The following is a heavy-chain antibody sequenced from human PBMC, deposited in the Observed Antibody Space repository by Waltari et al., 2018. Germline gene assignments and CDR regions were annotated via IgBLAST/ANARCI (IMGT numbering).Heavy chain of an antibody. D-gene: IGHD4-17*01. J-gene: IGHJ3*02. CDR2: IDSGVST. CDR3: ARHYGDTDDDAFDI. V-gene: IGHV3-53*01. CDR1: GFTVSSNY. Sequence: EVQLVESGGGLIQPGGSLRLSCAASGFTVSSNYMSWVRQAPGKGLEWVSVIDSGVSTYYADSVKCRFTISRDNSKNTRYLQMNSLRAEDTAVYYCARHYGDTDDDAFDIWGQGTMVTVSS.